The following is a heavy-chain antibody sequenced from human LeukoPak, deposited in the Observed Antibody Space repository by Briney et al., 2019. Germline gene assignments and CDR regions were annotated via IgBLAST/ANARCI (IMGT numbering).Heavy chain of an antibody. Sequence: GGSLRLSCAASGCTVSSNYMSWVRQAPGKGLEWVSVIYSGGSTYYADSVKGRFTISRDNSKNTLYLQMNSLRAEDTAVYYCARTPRNYYYYMDVWGKGTTVTVSS. J-gene: IGHJ6*03. CDR3: ARTPRNYYYYMDV. CDR2: IYSGGST. CDR1: GCTVSSNY. V-gene: IGHV3-53*01.